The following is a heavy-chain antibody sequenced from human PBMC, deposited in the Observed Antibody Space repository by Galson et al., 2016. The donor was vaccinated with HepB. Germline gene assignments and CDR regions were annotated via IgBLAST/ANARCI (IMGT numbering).Heavy chain of an antibody. CDR2: LYWTDSK. CDR1: GFSLTTSGVA. V-gene: IGHV2-5*01. J-gene: IGHJ4*02. CDR3: VHSVASAYGEFDY. D-gene: IGHD5-12*01. Sequence: PALVKPTQTLTLTCTFSGFSLTTSGVAVGWIRQPPGEALEWLALLYWTDSKRFSPSLKSRLAITKDTSKDQVVLTMTNMDPGDTATYYCVHSVASAYGEFDYWGQGTLVTVSS.